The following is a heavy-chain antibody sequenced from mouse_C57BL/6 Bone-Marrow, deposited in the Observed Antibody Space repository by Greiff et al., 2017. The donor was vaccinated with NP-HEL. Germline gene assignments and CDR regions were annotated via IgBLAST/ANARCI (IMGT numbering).Heavy chain of an antibody. CDR3: VRGGYFPYYFDY. CDR1: GFTFTTYA. V-gene: IGHV10-3*01. Sequence: EVQGVESGGGLVQPKGSLKLSCAASGFTFTTYAMHWVRQAPGKGLEWVARIRSKSSNYATYYADSVKDRFTISRDDSQSMLYLQMNNLKTEDTAMYYCVRGGYFPYYFDYWGQGTTLTVSS. CDR2: IRSKSSNYAT. D-gene: IGHD1-1*01. J-gene: IGHJ2*01.